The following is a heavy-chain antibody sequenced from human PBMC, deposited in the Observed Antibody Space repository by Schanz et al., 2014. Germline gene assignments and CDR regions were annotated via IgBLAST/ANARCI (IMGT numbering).Heavy chain of an antibody. D-gene: IGHD1-1*01. CDR1: GFTFSDAW. CDR3: ARDRRNADLDY. V-gene: IGHV3-74*01. CDR2: INSVGSNT. J-gene: IGHJ4*02. Sequence: EVQLVESGGGLVQPGGFLRLSCAASGFTFSDAWMSWVRQAPGKGLEWVARINSVGSNTDYADSVTGRFTISRDNAKNTLYLQMNTLRAEDTALYYCARDRRNADLDYWGQGTLVTVSS.